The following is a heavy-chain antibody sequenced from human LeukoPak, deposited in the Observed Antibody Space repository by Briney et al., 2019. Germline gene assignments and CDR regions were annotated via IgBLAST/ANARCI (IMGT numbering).Heavy chain of an antibody. Sequence: PSETLSLTCAAYGGSFSGYYWSWIRQPPGKGLEWIGEINHSGSTNYNPSLKSRVTISVDTSKNQFSLKLSSVTAADTAVYYCARPRYCRGGSCYPNWFDPWGQGTLVTVSS. CDR1: GGSFSGYY. J-gene: IGHJ5*02. V-gene: IGHV4-34*01. CDR3: ARPRYCRGGSCYPNWFDP. CDR2: INHSGST. D-gene: IGHD2-15*01.